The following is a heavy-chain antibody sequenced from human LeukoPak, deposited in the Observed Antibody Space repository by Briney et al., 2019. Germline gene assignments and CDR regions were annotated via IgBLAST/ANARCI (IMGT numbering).Heavy chain of an antibody. D-gene: IGHD6-13*01. J-gene: IGHJ4*02. CDR3: ARDLGTAAGTGGY. Sequence: GASVKVSCKASGYTFTGYYMHWVRQAPGQGLEWMGWINPNSGGTNYAQKFQGRVTMTRDTSISTAYMELSRLRSDDTAVYYCARDLGTAAGTGGYWGQGTLVTVSS. CDR1: GYTFTGYY. CDR2: INPNSGGT. V-gene: IGHV1-2*02.